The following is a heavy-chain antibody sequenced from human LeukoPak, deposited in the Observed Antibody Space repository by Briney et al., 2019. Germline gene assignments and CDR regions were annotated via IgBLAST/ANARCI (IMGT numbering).Heavy chain of an antibody. Sequence: GGSPRLSCAASGFTFSSYAMSWVRQAPGKGLEWVSAISGSGGSTYYADSVKGRFTISRDNSKNTLYLQMNSLRAEDTAVYYCAKGPTAAMVSYWGQGTLVTVSS. CDR1: GFTFSSYA. J-gene: IGHJ4*02. D-gene: IGHD2-2*01. V-gene: IGHV3-23*01. CDR2: ISGSGGST. CDR3: AKGPTAAMVSY.